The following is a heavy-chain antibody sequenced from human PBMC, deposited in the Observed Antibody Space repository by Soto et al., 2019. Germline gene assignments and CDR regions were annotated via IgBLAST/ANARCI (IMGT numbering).Heavy chain of an antibody. V-gene: IGHV5-51*01. CDR3: ARHSTSAPKDY. J-gene: IGHJ4*01. CDR1: GYIFTTYW. Sequence: PGESLKISCNGSGYIFTTYWIAWGRQMPGKGLEWVGIIYPGDSDTRYSPSFEGHVTISVDKSISTAFLQWNSLKASDNAIYYCARHSTSAPKDYWGQGTLVTVSS. CDR2: IYPGDSDT. D-gene: IGHD3-10*01.